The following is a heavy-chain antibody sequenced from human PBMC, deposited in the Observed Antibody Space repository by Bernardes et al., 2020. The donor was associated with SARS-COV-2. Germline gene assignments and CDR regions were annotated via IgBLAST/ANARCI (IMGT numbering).Heavy chain of an antibody. Sequence: LSLTCTVSGGPISISSHYLGWIRQPPGKGLEWIGSMYYSGSTYYNPSLKSRVTIPVDTSKNQFSLKLSSVTAADTAVYYCARHETYDILTGYYHFDYWGQGTLVTVSS. J-gene: IGHJ4*02. CDR2: MYYSGST. CDR3: ARHETYDILTGYYHFDY. D-gene: IGHD3-9*01. CDR1: GGPISISSHY. V-gene: IGHV4-39*01.